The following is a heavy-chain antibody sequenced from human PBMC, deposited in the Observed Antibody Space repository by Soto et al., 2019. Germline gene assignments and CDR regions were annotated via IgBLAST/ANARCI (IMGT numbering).Heavy chain of an antibody. V-gene: IGHV4-39*01. Sequence: PSETLSLTCTVSGGSVSSSSYYWGWVRQPPGKGLEWIGSVYYSGSTYYNPSLESRITISVDKSKNQFSLKLMSLSAADTAVYYCGRRGGLAKISYYFDYGGQGALVPVSP. CDR2: VYYSGST. D-gene: IGHD3-16*01. J-gene: IGHJ4*02. CDR1: GGSVSSSSYY. CDR3: GRRGGLAKISYYFDY.